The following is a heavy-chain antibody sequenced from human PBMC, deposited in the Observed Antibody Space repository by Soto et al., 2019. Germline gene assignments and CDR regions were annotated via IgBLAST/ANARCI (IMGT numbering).Heavy chain of an antibody. V-gene: IGHV3-30*04. CDR1: GFSFTHYT. D-gene: IGHD3-3*01. CDR2: MSYDGTNE. CDR3: ASGWSGYPLYGMDV. J-gene: IGHJ6*02. Sequence: GGSLRLSCAASGFSFTHYTINWVRQAPGKGLEWVAVMSYDGTNEYYADSVKGRFTISRDNSKSTVYLQMNSLTPEDTALYYCASGWSGYPLYGMDVWGQGTTVTVSS.